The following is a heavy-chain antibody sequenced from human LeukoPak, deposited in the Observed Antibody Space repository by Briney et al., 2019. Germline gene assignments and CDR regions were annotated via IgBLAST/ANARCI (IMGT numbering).Heavy chain of an antibody. CDR1: GGSISSYY. Sequence: PSETLSLTCTVSGGSISSYYWSWIRQPPGKGLEWIGYIFYSGSTNYNPSLKSRVTISVDTSKNQFSLKLTSLTAADTAVYYCAGTELGYCTVTGCPLESWGQGTLVTVSS. J-gene: IGHJ4*02. CDR3: AGTELGYCTVTGCPLES. D-gene: IGHD2-8*02. CDR2: IFYSGST. V-gene: IGHV4-59*01.